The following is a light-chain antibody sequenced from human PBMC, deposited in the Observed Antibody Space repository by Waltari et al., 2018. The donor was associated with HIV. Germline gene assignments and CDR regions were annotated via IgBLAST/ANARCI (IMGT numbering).Light chain of an antibody. J-gene: IGLJ2*01. CDR2: KDN. V-gene: IGLV3-25*03. CDR3: HSADNSGAYEVF. Sequence: SYDLTQPPSVSVSPGQTARITCSGDALTKQSVSWYQQKPGQAPVLFISKDNERPSGFPSRCCGLSSGTRVTLTIRRFQGMDEADYYYHSADNSGAYEVFFGGGTKLTVL. CDR1: ALTKQS.